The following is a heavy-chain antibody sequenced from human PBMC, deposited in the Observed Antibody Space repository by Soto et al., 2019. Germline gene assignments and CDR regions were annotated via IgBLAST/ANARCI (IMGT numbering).Heavy chain of an antibody. J-gene: IGHJ4*02. D-gene: IGHD2-2*01. CDR3: AKTVVPAATGGFDY. Sequence: QLQLQESGPGLVKPSETLSLTCTVSGGSISSSSYYWGWIRQPPGKGLEWIGSIYYSGSTYYNPSLKSRVTISVDTSKIQFSLKLSSVTAADTAVYYCAKTVVPAATGGFDYWGQGTLVTVSS. V-gene: IGHV4-39*01. CDR1: GGSISSSSYY. CDR2: IYYSGST.